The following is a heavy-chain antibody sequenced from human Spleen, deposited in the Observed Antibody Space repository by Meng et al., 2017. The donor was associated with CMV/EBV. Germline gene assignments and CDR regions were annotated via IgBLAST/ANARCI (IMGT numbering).Heavy chain of an antibody. J-gene: IGHJ6*02. CDR2: IIPIFGTA. Sequence: SVKVSCKASGGTFSSYAISWVRQAPGQGLEWMGGIIPIFGTANYAQKFQGRVTITTDESTKTAYMELSSLRSEDTAAYYCARDRVLGDGMDVWGQGTTVTVSS. CDR3: ARDRVLGDGMDV. V-gene: IGHV1-69*05. D-gene: IGHD3-10*01. CDR1: GGTFSSYA.